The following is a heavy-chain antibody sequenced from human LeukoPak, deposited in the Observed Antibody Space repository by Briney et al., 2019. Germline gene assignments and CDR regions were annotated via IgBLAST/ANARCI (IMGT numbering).Heavy chain of an antibody. V-gene: IGHV3-20*04. Sequence: GGSLRHSCAASGFTFDDYGMSWVRQAPGKGLEWVSGINWNGGSTGYADSVKGRFTISRDNAKNSLYLQMNSLRAEDTALYYCAREPSMIVVVTRSHAFDIWGQGTMVTVSS. CDR1: GFTFDDYG. J-gene: IGHJ3*02. D-gene: IGHD3-22*01. CDR3: AREPSMIVVVTRSHAFDI. CDR2: INWNGGST.